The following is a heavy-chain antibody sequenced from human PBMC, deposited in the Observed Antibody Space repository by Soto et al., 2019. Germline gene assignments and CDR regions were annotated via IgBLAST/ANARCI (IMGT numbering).Heavy chain of an antibody. CDR3: ASSVYAWYYFDY. J-gene: IGHJ4*02. CDR2: IWYDGSNK. V-gene: IGHV3-33*01. Sequence: PGGSLRLSCAASGFTFSSYGMHWVRQAPGKGLEWVAVIWYDGSNKYYADSVKGRFTISRDNSKNTLYLQMNSLRAEDTAVYYCASSVYAWYYFDYWGQGTLVTVSS. CDR1: GFTFSSYG. D-gene: IGHD2-8*01.